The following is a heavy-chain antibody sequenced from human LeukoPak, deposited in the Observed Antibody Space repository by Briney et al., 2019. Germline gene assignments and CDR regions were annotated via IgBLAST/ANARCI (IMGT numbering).Heavy chain of an antibody. CDR2: ISTSSSYI. CDR3: ARDQWLSSSDYMDV. J-gene: IGHJ6*03. CDR1: GFTFSSYR. V-gene: IGHV3-21*01. D-gene: IGHD6-19*01. Sequence: GGSLRLSCAASGFTFSSYRMNWVRQAPGKGLEWVSSISTSSSYIYYADSVKGRFTISSDNAKKSLYLQMNSLRAEDTAVYYCARDQWLSSSDYMDVWGKGTTVTISS.